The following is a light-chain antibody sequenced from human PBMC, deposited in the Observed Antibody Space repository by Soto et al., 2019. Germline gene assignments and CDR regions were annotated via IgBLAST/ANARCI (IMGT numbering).Light chain of an antibody. V-gene: IGKV1-5*03. CDR2: KAS. J-gene: IGKJ4*01. CDR3: QQYNSYPLT. CDR1: QSISSW. Sequence: DIQMTQSPSPLSASVGDRVTITCRASQSISSWLAWYQQKPGKAPKLLIYKASSLKSGVPSRFSGSGSGTEFTLTISSLQPDDFATYYCQQYNSYPLTFGGGTKVDIK.